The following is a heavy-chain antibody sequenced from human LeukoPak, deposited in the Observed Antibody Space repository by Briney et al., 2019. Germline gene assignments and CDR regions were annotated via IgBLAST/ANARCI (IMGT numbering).Heavy chain of an antibody. D-gene: IGHD3-3*01. Sequence: EGSLRLSCAASGFTFSDYYMSWIRQAPGKGLEWVSYTSSSSYTYYADSVKGRFTISRDNAKNSLYLQMNSLRAEDTAVYYCAKDGAADDFWSGYYVDSWGQGTLSPSPQ. CDR1: GFTFSDYY. J-gene: IGHJ4*02. V-gene: IGHV3-11*06. CDR3: AKDGAADDFWSGYYVDS. CDR2: TSSSSYT.